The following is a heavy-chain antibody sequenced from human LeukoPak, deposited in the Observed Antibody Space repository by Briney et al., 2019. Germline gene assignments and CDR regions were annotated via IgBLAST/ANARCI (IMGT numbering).Heavy chain of an antibody. CDR2: ISDSGAST. CDR1: GFTFGSYA. J-gene: IGHJ5*02. CDR3: ASSLRFLECFIS. Sequence: GGSLRLSCAASGFTFGSYAMSWVRQAPGTGLEWVSLISDSGASTYYADFVKGRFTISRDNSKNTLYLQMNSLRAEDTAVYYCASSLRFLECFISWGQGTLVTVSS. D-gene: IGHD3-3*01. V-gene: IGHV3-23*01.